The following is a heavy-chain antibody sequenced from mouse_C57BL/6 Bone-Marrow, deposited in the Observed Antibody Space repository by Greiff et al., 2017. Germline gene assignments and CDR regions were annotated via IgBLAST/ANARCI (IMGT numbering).Heavy chain of an antibody. CDR1: GYTFTSYG. D-gene: IGHD2-5*01. J-gene: IGHJ1*03. CDR3: ARHSNYADYWYFDV. CDR2: IYIGNGYT. V-gene: IGHV1-58*01. Sequence: VHVKQSGAELVRPGSSVKMSCKTSGYTFTSYGINWVKQRPGQGLEWIGYIYIGNGYTEYNEKFKGKATLTSDTSSSTAYMQLSSLTSEDSAIYFCARHSNYADYWYFDVWGTGTTVTVSS.